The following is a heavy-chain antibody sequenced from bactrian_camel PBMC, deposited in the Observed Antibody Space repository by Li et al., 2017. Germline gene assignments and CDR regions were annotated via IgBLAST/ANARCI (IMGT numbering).Heavy chain of an antibody. Sequence: DVQLVESGGGLVQPGGSLRLSCTASGFTFSSSDMSWGCQIPGKGLEWVSGIDTGGGNTYYADSVKGRFTISRDNAKNTLYLQMNSLKSEDTALYYCAAPIGEYWGGLTCGARGPRSPSP. CDR2: IDTGGGNT. D-gene: IGHD5*01. V-gene: IGHV3S40*01. J-gene: IGHJ4*01. CDR1: GFTFSSSD. CDR3: AAPIGEYWGGLT.